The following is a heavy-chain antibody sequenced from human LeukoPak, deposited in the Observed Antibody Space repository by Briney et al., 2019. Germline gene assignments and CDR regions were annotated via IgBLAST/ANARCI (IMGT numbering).Heavy chain of an antibody. J-gene: IGHJ6*02. CDR2: MNSNSGNT. CDR1: GYSITSYD. Sequence: ASVMVSCRASGYSITSYDINRGRQAAGQGLEWVGWMNSNSGNTGYARKFQGRVTLTRDTSINTAYMEVNSLTSEDTAVYYCARGGTLVRGVAILYGMDVWGQGTTVTVSS. V-gene: IGHV1-8*01. D-gene: IGHD3-10*01. CDR3: ARGGTLVRGVAILYGMDV.